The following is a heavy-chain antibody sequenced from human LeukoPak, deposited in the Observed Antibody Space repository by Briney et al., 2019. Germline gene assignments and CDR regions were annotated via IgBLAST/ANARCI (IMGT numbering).Heavy chain of an antibody. CDR1: GFTFSSYE. Sequence: GGSLRLSCATSGFTFSSYEMNWVRQAPGKGLEWVSYISHSGTSTYYADSVKGRFTFSRDNAKNSLFLQMNSLRAEDTAVYYCARGRAVAGSHYGMDVWGKGTTVTVSS. J-gene: IGHJ6*04. CDR3: ARGRAVAGSHYGMDV. D-gene: IGHD6-19*01. V-gene: IGHV3-48*03. CDR2: ISHSGTST.